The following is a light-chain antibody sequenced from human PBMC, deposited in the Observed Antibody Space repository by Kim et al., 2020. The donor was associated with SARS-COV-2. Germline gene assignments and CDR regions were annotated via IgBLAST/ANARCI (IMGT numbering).Light chain of an antibody. V-gene: IGKV1-33*01. CDR1: QDISNY. Sequence: LVASVGDRVTITCQASQDISNYLNWYQQKPGKAPRLLIYDASNLETGVPSRFSGSGSGTDFTFTISSLQPEDIATYYCQQYDNLPFGQGTKLEI. CDR2: DAS. CDR3: QQYDNLP. J-gene: IGKJ2*01.